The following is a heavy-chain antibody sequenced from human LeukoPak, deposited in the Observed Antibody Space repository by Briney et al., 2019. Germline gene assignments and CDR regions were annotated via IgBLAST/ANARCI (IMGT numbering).Heavy chain of an antibody. J-gene: IGHJ4*02. Sequence: PGGSPRLSCAASGFTFSSYSMNWVRQAPGKGLEWVSSISSSSSYIYYADSVKGRFTISRDNAKNSLYLQMNSLRAEDTAVYYCARDTVTINFDYWGQGTLVTVSS. CDR1: GFTFSSYS. CDR3: ARDTVTINFDY. V-gene: IGHV3-21*01. CDR2: ISSSSSYI. D-gene: IGHD4-17*01.